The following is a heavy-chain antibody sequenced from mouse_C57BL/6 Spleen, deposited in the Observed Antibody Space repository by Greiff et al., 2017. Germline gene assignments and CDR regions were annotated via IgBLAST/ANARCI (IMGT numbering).Heavy chain of an antibody. CDR3: ARGPAGGAMEY. Sequence: EVQVVESGGGLVKPGGSLKLSCAASGFTFSDYGMHWVRQAPEKGLEWVAYISSGSSTIYYADTVKGRFTISRDNAKNTLFLQMTSLRSEDTAMYYCARGPAGGAMEYWGQGTSVTVSS. CDR2: ISSGSSTI. D-gene: IGHD1-2*01. V-gene: IGHV5-17*01. CDR1: GFTFSDYG. J-gene: IGHJ4*01.